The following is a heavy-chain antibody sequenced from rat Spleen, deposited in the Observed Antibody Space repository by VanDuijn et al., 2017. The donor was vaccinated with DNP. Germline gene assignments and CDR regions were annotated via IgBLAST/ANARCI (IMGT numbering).Heavy chain of an antibody. CDR2: ITTSGDST. CDR1: GFTFNNYD. CDR3: ASSRWDYFDY. V-gene: IGHV5-25*01. J-gene: IGHJ2*01. Sequence: EVQLVESGGGLVQPGRSLKLSCAASGFTFNNYDMAWVRQAPTKGLEWVASITTSGDSTYYRDSVKGRFTISRDNAKSTLYLQMNSLRSEDTATYYCASSRWDYFDYWGQGVMVTVSS.